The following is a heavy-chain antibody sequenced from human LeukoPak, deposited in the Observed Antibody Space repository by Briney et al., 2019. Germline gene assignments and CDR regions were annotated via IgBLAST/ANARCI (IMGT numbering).Heavy chain of an antibody. J-gene: IGHJ4*02. CDR3: ASHPYCGGDCYNDY. CDR2: ISYDGTNK. D-gene: IGHD2-21*02. CDR1: GFTFSNYG. V-gene: IGHV3-30*03. Sequence: QPGRSLRLSCAASGFTFSNYGMHWVRQAPGKGLEWVAVISYDGTNKYYADSVKGRFTISRDNSKNPLYLQMNSLRAEDTAVYFCASHPYCGGDCYNDYWGQGTLVTVSS.